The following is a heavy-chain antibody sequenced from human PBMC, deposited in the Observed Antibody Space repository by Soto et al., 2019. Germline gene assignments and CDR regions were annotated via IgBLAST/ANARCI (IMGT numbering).Heavy chain of an antibody. Sequence: GGSLRLSCVASGFTFSSYGMHWVRQAPGKGLEWVAVIWYDGSNKYYADSVKGRFTISRDNSKNTLYLQMNSLRAEDTAVYYCAREEQLGPVHDAFDIWGQGTMVTVSS. D-gene: IGHD6-6*01. J-gene: IGHJ3*02. CDR2: IWYDGSNK. CDR1: GFTFSSYG. CDR3: AREEQLGPVHDAFDI. V-gene: IGHV3-33*01.